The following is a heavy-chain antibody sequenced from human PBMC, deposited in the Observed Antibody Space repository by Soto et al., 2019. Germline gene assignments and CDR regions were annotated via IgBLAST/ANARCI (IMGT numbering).Heavy chain of an antibody. D-gene: IGHD1-26*01. V-gene: IGHV3-30-3*01. Sequence: QVQLVESGGGVVQPGRSLRLSRAASGFTFSSYVMHWVRQTPGRGLVWVAFISHDGNNKYYADSVKGRFTISRDNSENTLYLQMDSLRAEDTAVYYCARDDEGGSDCDLGYWGQGTLVTVSS. CDR3: ARDDEGGSDCDLGY. CDR1: GFTFSSYV. J-gene: IGHJ4*02. CDR2: ISHDGNNK.